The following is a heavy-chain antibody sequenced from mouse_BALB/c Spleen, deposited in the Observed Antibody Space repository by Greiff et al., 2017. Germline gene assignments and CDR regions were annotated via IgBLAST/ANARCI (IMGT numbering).Heavy chain of an antibody. J-gene: IGHJ1*01. V-gene: IGHV1-15*01. CDR3: TRSGGRGYFDV. D-gene: IGHD1-1*01. CDR1: GYTFTDYE. Sequence: QVQLQQSGAELVRPGASVTLSCKASGYTFTDYEMHWVKQTPVHGLEWIGAIDPETGGTAYNQKFKGKATLTADKSSSTAYMELRSLTSEDSAVYYCTRSGGRGYFDVWGAGTTVTVSS. CDR2: IDPETGGT.